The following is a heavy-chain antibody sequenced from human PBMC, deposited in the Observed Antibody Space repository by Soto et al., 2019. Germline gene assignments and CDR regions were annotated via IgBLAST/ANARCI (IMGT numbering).Heavy chain of an antibody. J-gene: IGHJ4*02. V-gene: IGHV4-30-4*01. Sequence: SETLSLTCTVSGGSISSGDYFWNWIRQPPGKGLEWIGYIYYSGSTYYNPSLKSRGTISLDMSKNQFSLKLSSVTAADTAVYYCARTLVTNYYFDYWGQGTLVTV. CDR1: GGSISSGDYF. CDR3: ARTLVTNYYFDY. D-gene: IGHD5-18*01. CDR2: IYYSGST.